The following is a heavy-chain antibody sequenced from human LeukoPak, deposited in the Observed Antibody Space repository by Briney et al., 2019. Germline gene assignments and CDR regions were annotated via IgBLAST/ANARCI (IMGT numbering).Heavy chain of an antibody. CDR3: ARASRYYYDSSSYYMFDY. V-gene: IGHV3-11*01. Sequence: GGSLRLSCAASGFTFSDYYMSWIRQAPGKGQEWVSYISTSGSNICYADSVKGRFTISRDNAKNSLYLQMNSLRAEDTAVYYCARASRYYYDSSSYYMFDYWGQGTLVTVSS. J-gene: IGHJ4*02. CDR1: GFTFSDYY. D-gene: IGHD3-22*01. CDR2: ISTSGSNI.